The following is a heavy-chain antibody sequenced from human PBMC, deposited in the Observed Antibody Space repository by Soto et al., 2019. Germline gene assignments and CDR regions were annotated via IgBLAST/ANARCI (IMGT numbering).Heavy chain of an antibody. J-gene: IGHJ6*02. V-gene: IGHV3-30-3*01. Sequence: QVQLVESGGGVVQPGRSLRLSCAASGFTFSSYAMHWVRQAPGKGLEWVAVISYDGSNKYYADSVKGRFTISRDNYXNRLYLQMNSRRAEDTAVYYCARRISTSSGGGMDVWGQGTTVTVSS. CDR3: ARRISTSSGGGMDV. CDR1: GFTFSSYA. D-gene: IGHD2-2*01. CDR2: ISYDGSNK.